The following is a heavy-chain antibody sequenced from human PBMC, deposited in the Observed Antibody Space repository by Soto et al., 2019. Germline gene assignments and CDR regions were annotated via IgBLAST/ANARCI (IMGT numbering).Heavy chain of an antibody. CDR3: ARGIVATAAFDI. CDR2: IIPILGIA. D-gene: IGHD5-12*01. Sequence: QVQLVQSGPEVKKPGSSVKVSCKASGGTFSSYTISWVRQAPGQGLEWMGRIIPILGIANYAQKFQGRVTITADKSTSTAYMELSSLRSEDTAVYYCARGIVATAAFDIWGQGTMVTVSS. J-gene: IGHJ3*02. V-gene: IGHV1-69*02. CDR1: GGTFSSYT.